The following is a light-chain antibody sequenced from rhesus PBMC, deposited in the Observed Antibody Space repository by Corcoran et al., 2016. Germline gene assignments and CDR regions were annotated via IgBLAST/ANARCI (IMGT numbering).Light chain of an antibody. J-gene: IGKJ1*01. CDR3: LQYSSSPPT. Sequence: DIQMTQSPSSLSVSVGDTVTITCRASQSISSWLDWYQQQPGKAPNLLIYQASSLQSGVPSRFSGSGSGADFTLTISSLQPEDFATYYCLQYSSSPPTFGQGTKVDIK. CDR1: QSISSW. V-gene: IGKV1-22*01. CDR2: QAS.